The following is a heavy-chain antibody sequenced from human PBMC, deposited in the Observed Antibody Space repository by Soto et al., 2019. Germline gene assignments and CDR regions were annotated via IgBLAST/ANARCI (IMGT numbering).Heavy chain of an antibody. Sequence: SETLSLTCTVSGGSISSGSYYWSWIRQLPGKGLEWIGYIYYSGSTYYNPSLKSRVTISVDTSKNQFSLKLSSVTAADTAVYYCARHAYDSSGYYSYYYYGMDVWGQGTTVTVSS. CDR1: GGSISSGSYY. CDR3: ARHAYDSSGYYSYYYYGMDV. J-gene: IGHJ6*02. V-gene: IGHV4-31*03. D-gene: IGHD3-22*01. CDR2: IYYSGST.